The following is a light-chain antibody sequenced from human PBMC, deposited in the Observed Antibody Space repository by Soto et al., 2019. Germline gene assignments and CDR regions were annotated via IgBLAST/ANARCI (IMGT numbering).Light chain of an antibody. J-gene: IGKJ4*02. Sequence: EVVLTQSPGTLSLSRGEGATLACRTSQSVSSSTYLAWYQQKPGQAPRLLIYGASSRATGIPARFSGSGSGTEFTLAISSLQSEDFAVYYCQRYGSAPRTFGEGTKVDIK. V-gene: IGKV3-20*01. CDR1: QSVSSSTY. CDR3: QRYGSAPRT. CDR2: GAS.